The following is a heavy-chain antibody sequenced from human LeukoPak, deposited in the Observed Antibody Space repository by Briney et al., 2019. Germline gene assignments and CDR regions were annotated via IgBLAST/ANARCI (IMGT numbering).Heavy chain of an antibody. V-gene: IGHV1-18*01. CDR2: ISGYNGNT. J-gene: IGHJ6*03. Sequence: GASVKVSCKASGYTFTSYGIGWVRQAPGQGLEWMGWISGYNGNTNYPQKLQGRVTMTRDTSISTAYMELSRLRSDDTAVYYCAPVGLYSYGHYYYYYMDVWGKGTTVTVSS. CDR3: APVGLYSYGHYYYYYMDV. CDR1: GYTFTSYG. D-gene: IGHD5-18*01.